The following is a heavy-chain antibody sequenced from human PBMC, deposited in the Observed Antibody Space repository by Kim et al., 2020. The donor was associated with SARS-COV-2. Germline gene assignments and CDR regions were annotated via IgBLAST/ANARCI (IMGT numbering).Heavy chain of an antibody. J-gene: IGHJ4*02. Sequence: GGSLRLSCAASGFTVSDYWMVWVRQAPGKGLEWVANIKEDGSQNYYVDSVRGRFTISRDNAKNSVDLQMDSLRAEATAIYYCAREPFMSSGDDWCQGAL. CDR2: IKEDGSQN. CDR3: AREPFMSSGDD. D-gene: IGHD3-10*01. CDR1: GFTVSDYW. V-gene: IGHV3-7*03.